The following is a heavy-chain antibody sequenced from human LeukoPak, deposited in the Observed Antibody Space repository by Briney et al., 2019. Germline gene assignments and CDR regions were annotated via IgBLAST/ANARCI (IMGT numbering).Heavy chain of an antibody. CDR2: ISAYNGNT. CDR1: GYTFTSYG. D-gene: IGHD3-10*01. CDR3: ARGDDTMVRGVSPRFDY. J-gene: IGHJ4*02. V-gene: IGHV1-18*04. Sequence: ASVKVSCKASGYTFTSYGISWVRQAPGQGLEWMGWISAYNGNTNYAQKLQDRVTMTTDTSTSTAYMELRSLRSDDTAVYYCARGDDTMVRGVSPRFDYWGQGTLVTVSS.